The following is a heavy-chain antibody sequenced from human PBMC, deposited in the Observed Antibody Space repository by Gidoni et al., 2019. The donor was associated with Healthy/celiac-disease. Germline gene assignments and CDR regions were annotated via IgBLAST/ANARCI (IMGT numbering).Heavy chain of an antibody. V-gene: IGHV3-33*01. CDR3: ARALAGKRRHYYYGMDV. D-gene: IGHD6-19*01. J-gene: IGHJ6*02. CDR2: IWYDGSNK. CDR1: GFTFSSYG. Sequence: QVQLVESGGGVVQPGRSLRLSCAASGFTFSSYGMHWVRQATGTGLEWVAVIWYDGSNKYYADSVKGRFTISRDNSKNTLYLQMNSLRAEDTAVYYCARALAGKRRHYYYGMDVWGQGTTVTVSS.